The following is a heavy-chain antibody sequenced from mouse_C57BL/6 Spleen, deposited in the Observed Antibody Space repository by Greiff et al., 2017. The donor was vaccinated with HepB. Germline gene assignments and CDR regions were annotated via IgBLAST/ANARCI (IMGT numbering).Heavy chain of an antibody. D-gene: IGHD1-1*01. V-gene: IGHV5-4*01. CDR2: ISDGGSYT. CDR3: ARDRVDYYGSSYAWFAY. CDR1: GFTFSSYA. J-gene: IGHJ3*01. Sequence: EVKLQESGGGLVKPGGSLKLSCAASGFTFSSYALSWVRQTPEKRLEWVATISDGGSYTYYPDNVKGRFTISRDNAKNNLYLQMSHLKSEDTAMYYCARDRVDYYGSSYAWFAYWGQGTLVTVSA.